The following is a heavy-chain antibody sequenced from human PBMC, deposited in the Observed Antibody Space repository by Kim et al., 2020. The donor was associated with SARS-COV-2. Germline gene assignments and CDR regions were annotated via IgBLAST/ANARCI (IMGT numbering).Heavy chain of an antibody. CDR2: ISGDTERT. CDR3: AGDTWCSAY. V-gene: IGHV3-23*01. Sequence: GGSLRLSCVVSGFTFSNYDMSWVRQAPGKGLEWVARISGDTERTNYVDSVRGRFTVSRDNSRNTLFLQMDSLRTEDTAIYYCAGDTWCSAYWGQGTLVVVSS. CDR1: GFTFSNYD. D-gene: IGHD2-15*01. J-gene: IGHJ4*02.